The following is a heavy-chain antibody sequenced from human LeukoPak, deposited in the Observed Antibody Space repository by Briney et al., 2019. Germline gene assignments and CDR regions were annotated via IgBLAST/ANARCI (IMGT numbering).Heavy chain of an antibody. CDR2: ISYDGSNK. CDR1: GFTFSSYG. J-gene: IGHJ4*02. Sequence: GGSLRLSCAASGFTFSSYGMHWVRQAPGKGLEWVAVISYDGSNKYYADSVKGRFTISRDNSKNTLYLQMNSLRAEDTAVYYCASGSYSSGWYLDYWGQGTLVTVSS. V-gene: IGHV3-30*03. CDR3: ASGSYSSGWYLDY. D-gene: IGHD6-19*01.